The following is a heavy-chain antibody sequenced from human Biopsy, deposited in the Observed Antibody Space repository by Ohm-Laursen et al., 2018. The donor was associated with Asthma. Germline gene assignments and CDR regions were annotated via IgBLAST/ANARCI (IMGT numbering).Heavy chain of an antibody. J-gene: IGHJ6*02. D-gene: IGHD6-13*01. CDR1: SGSGGYMRSGNYY. CDR3: VRGSSSWHHGPFHYYYGLDV. Sequence: SETLSLTCSLSSGSGGYMRSGNYYWGWIRQPPGKGLEWIGSINYSGTTYYNPSLESRVTVSADTSKNQFSLKSTSATAVGTAVYYCVRGSSSWHHGPFHYYYGLDVWGQGTTATVSS. V-gene: IGHV4-39*01. CDR2: INYSGTT.